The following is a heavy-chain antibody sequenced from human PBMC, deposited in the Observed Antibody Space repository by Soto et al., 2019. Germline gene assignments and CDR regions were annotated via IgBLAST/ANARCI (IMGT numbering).Heavy chain of an antibody. Sequence: GGSLRLSCAASGFTFSSYAMSWVRQAPGKGLEWVSAISGSGGSTYYADSVKGRFTISRDNSKNTLYLQMNSLRAEDTAVYYCAKDLTEGHCGGDCYAFDIWGQGTMVTVSS. CDR2: ISGSGGST. CDR3: AKDLTEGHCGGDCYAFDI. CDR1: GFTFSSYA. D-gene: IGHD2-21*02. J-gene: IGHJ3*02. V-gene: IGHV3-23*01.